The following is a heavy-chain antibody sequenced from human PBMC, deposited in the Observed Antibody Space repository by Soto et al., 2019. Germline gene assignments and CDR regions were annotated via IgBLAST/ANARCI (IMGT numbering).Heavy chain of an antibody. D-gene: IGHD3-22*01. CDR1: GFGVSNNY. V-gene: IGHV3-66*01. CDR2: INSGGNT. CDR3: ARDQLYDNDISGRPLNAFDV. Sequence: PGGSLRLSCAASGFGVSNNYMSWVRQAPGKGLEWVSAINSGGNTYYADSVKGRFTISRDNAKNSLYLQMNSLRAEDTAVYYCARDQLYDNDISGRPLNAFDVWGQGTMVTVSS. J-gene: IGHJ3*01.